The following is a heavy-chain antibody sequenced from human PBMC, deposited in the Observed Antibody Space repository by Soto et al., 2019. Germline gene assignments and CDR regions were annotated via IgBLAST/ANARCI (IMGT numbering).Heavy chain of an antibody. V-gene: IGHV3-23*01. Sequence: GGSLRLSCAASGFTFSSYGMSWVRQAPGKGLEWVSAISGGGGSTYYADSVKGRFTISRDNSKNTLYLQMNSLRAEDTVVYYSARGGDIYGYGEYYRYGQDVRGQGTTVTGSA. J-gene: IGHJ6*01. CDR1: GFTFSSYG. CDR2: ISGGGGST. CDR3: ARGGDIYGYGEYYRYGQDV. D-gene: IGHD5-18*01.